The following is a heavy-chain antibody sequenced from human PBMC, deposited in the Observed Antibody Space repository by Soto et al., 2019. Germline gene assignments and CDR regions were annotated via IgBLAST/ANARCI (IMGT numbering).Heavy chain of an antibody. CDR2: IHHSGST. CDR1: GASISSEQY. Sequence: QMQLQESGPGLVKASETLSLTCAVSGASISSEQYWTWVRQPPGKGLEWIGDIHHSGSTNNNPSLRSRLIMSVDTSKNQFSLNLNSVTAADTAVYYCARSFGWYAIDQWGQGPWSPSPQ. D-gene: IGHD6-19*01. CDR3: ARSFGWYAIDQ. V-gene: IGHV4-4*02. J-gene: IGHJ4*02.